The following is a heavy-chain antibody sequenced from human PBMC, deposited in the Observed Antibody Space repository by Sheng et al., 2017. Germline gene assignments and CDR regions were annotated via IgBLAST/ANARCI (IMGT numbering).Heavy chain of an antibody. V-gene: IGHV4-61*09. D-gene: IGHD3-22*01. J-gene: IGHJ4*02. Sequence: QVQLQESGPGLVKPSQTLSLTCTVSGGSISSGSYYWSWIRQPAGKGLEWIGHIYTSGSTNYNPSLKSRVTISVDTSKNQFSLKLSSVTAADTAVYYCAREGEDYYDSSGSRFDYWGQGTLVTVSS. CDR3: AREGEDYYDSSGSRFDY. CDR1: GGSISSGSYY. CDR2: IYTSGST.